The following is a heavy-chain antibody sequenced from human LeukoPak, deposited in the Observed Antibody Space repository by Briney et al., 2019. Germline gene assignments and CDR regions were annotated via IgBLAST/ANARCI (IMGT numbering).Heavy chain of an antibody. V-gene: IGHV3-21*01. CDR1: GFTFSSYS. J-gene: IGHJ4*02. CDR2: ISSSSSYI. Sequence: PGGSLRLSCAASGFTFSSYSMNWVRQAPGKGLEWVSSISSSSSYIYYADSVKGRFTISRDNSKNTLYLQMNSLRAEDTAVYYCAEDPSFRDYGDDYWGQGTLVTVSS. D-gene: IGHD4-17*01. CDR3: AEDPSFRDYGDDY.